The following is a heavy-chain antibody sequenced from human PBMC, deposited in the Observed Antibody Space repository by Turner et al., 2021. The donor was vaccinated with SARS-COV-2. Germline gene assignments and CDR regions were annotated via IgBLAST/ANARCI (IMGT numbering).Heavy chain of an antibody. CDR2: IYYSGST. CDR1: GGSISSYY. Sequence: QVQLQESGPGLVKHSETLSLTCTVSGGSISSYYWSWIRQPPGKGLEWIGYIYYSGSTNYNPSLKSRVTISVDTSKNQFSLKLSSVTAADTAVYYCASYYYDSSGYDYAFDYWGQGTLVTVSS. D-gene: IGHD3-22*01. J-gene: IGHJ4*02. V-gene: IGHV4-59*01. CDR3: ASYYYDSSGYDYAFDY.